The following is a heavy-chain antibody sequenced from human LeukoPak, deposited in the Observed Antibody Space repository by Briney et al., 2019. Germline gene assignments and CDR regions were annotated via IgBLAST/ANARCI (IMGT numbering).Heavy chain of an antibody. CDR2: ISAYNGNT. D-gene: IGHD2-15*01. CDR1: GYTFTSYD. CDR3: ARDLRGYCSGGSCYADLDY. J-gene: IGHJ4*02. Sequence: ASVKVSCKASGYTFTSYDLNWVRQAPGQGLEWMGWISAYNGNTNYAQKLQGRVTMTTDTSTSTAYMELRSLRSDDTAVYYCARDLRGYCSGGSCYADLDYWGQGTLVTVSS. V-gene: IGHV1-18*01.